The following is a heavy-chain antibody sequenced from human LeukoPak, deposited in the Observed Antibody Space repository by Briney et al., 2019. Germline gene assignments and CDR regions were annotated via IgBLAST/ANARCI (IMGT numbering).Heavy chain of an antibody. V-gene: IGHV3-38-3*01. D-gene: IGHD6-19*01. Sequence: GGSLRLSCAASGFTVSSNEMSWVRQAPGKGLEWVSSISGGSTYYADSVKGRFTISRDNSKNTLYLQMNSLGAEDTAVYYCAKMVWQWLVRGAHPLDYWGQGTWSPSPQ. CDR2: ISGGST. CDR3: AKMVWQWLVRGAHPLDY. CDR1: GFTVSSNE. J-gene: IGHJ4*02.